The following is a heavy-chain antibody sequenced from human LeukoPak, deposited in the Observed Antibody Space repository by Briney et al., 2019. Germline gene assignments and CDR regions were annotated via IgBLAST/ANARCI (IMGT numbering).Heavy chain of an antibody. CDR1: GGTFSSYA. Sequence: ASVQVSCKASGGTFSSYAISWVRQAPGQGLEWMGGIIPIFGTANYAQKFQGRVTITADESTSTAYMELSSLRSEDTAVYYCAREPQLGDSSGASVLFDYWGQGTLVTVSS. CDR3: AREPQLGDSSGASVLFDY. CDR2: IIPIFGTA. V-gene: IGHV1-69*13. D-gene: IGHD2-2*01. J-gene: IGHJ4*02.